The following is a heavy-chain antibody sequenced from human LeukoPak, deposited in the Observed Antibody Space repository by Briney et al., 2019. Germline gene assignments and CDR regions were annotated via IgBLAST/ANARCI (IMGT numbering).Heavy chain of an antibody. CDR1: GASVTSGGYF. D-gene: IGHD2-21*02. J-gene: IGHJ3*02. CDR3: ARDVVVTSSPDAFDI. Sequence: PSQTLSLTYAVPGASVTSGGYFWTWIRQLPGKCLEWIGSISNSGTTSYNPSLKSRLSISLDTSNNHFSLRLGSVTAADTAVYYCARDVVVTSSPDAFDIWGQGTMVIVSS. CDR2: ISNSGTT. V-gene: IGHV4-31*11.